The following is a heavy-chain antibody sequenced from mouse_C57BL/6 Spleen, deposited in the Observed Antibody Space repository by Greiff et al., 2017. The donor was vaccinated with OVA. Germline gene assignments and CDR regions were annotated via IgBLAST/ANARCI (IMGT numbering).Heavy chain of an antibody. CDR1: GYSFTGYY. J-gene: IGHJ4*01. V-gene: IGHV1-42*01. CDR2: INPSTGGT. Sequence: EVQLQQSGPELVKPGASVKISCKASGYSFTGYYMNWVKQSPEKSLEWIGEINPSTGGTTYNQKFKAKATLTVDKSSSTAYMQLKSLTSEDSAVYYCARSPYAMDYWGQGTSVTVSS. CDR3: ARSPYAMDY.